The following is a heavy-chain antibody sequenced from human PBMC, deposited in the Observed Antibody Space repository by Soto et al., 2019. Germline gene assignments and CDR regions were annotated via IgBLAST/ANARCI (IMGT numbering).Heavy chain of an antibody. CDR3: AKAGADYSEPSRDWFDP. CDR1: GFTFSSYG. Sequence: SLRLSCAASGFTFSSYGMHWVRQAPGKGLEWVAVISYDGSNKYYADSVKGRFTISRDNSKNTLYLQMNSLRAEDTAVYYCAKAGADYSEPSRDWFDPWGQGTLVTVSS. CDR2: ISYDGSNK. J-gene: IGHJ5*02. D-gene: IGHD2-15*01. V-gene: IGHV3-30*18.